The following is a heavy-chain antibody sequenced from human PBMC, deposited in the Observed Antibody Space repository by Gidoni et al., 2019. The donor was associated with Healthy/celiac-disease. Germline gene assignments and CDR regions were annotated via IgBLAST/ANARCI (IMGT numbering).Heavy chain of an antibody. CDR1: GFTFSRYA. D-gene: IGHD3-10*01. J-gene: IGHJ6*03. CDR2: ISYDGSNK. CDR3: ARDGWEVVRGTEAWLSAYYYYYYMDV. Sequence: QVPLVESGGGVVQPGRSLRLSCAASGFTFSRYAMHWVRPSPGKGLEWVAVISYDGSNKYYAYSVKGRFTISRDKSKNTLYLQMNSLRAEDTAVYYCARDGWEVVRGTEAWLSAYYYYYYMDVWGKGTTVTVSS. V-gene: IGHV3-30-3*01.